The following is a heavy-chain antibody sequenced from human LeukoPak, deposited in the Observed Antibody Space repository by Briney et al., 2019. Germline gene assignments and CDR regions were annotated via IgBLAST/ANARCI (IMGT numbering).Heavy chain of an antibody. CDR3: ARVRDSSGYYFVNFFDY. J-gene: IGHJ4*02. D-gene: IGHD3-22*01. CDR2: ISGSSSIN. Sequence: PGGSLRLSCAASRFSLSSYSMGWVRQAPGKGLEWVSYISGSSSINYYADSVQGRFFISRDNAENSLYLQMNSLRVEDTAVYYCARVRDSSGYYFVNFFDYWGQGTPVTVSS. V-gene: IGHV3-48*01. CDR1: RFSLSSYS.